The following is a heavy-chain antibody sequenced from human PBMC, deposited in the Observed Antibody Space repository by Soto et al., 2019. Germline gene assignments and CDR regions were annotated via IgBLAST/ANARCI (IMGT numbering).Heavy chain of an antibody. CDR3: AREGFDHRPDY. V-gene: IGHV4-4*02. CDR2: MFASGGS. Sequence: QVQLQESGPGLVKPSETLSLTCAVSGDPISSPNWWSWYRQSPGKGLEVIGEMFASGGSNYNPSHDGGVTISLDTSKNHFSLKLTSLTAADTAIYYCAREGFDHRPDYWGQGIPVSVSS. J-gene: IGHJ4*02. CDR1: GDPISSPNW.